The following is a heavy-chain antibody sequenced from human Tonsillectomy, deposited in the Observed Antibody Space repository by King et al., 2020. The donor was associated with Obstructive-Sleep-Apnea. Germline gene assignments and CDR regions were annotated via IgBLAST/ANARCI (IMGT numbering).Heavy chain of an antibody. CDR3: THIVVVPAAMLY. J-gene: IGHJ4*02. Sequence: VQLVESGGGLVKPGGSLRLSCVASGFTFSDAWMSWVRLAPGKGLEWVGRIKSKIGGGTTDYAAPVKGRFTISRDDSKNTVYLQMNSLKTEDTAVHFCTHIVVVPAAMLYWGQGTLVTVSS. CDR1: GFTFSDAW. D-gene: IGHD2-2*01. V-gene: IGHV3-15*01. CDR2: IKSKIGGGTT.